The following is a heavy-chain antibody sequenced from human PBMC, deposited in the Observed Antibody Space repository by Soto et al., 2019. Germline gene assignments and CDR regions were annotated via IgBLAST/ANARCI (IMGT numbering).Heavy chain of an antibody. D-gene: IGHD3-3*01. CDR3: TRQEDDFCSCYYGRLYGMDV. CDR2: IRSKANSYAT. J-gene: IGHJ6*02. Sequence: GGSLRLSCAASGFTFSGSAMHWVRQASGKGLEWVGRIRSKANSYATAYAASVRGRFTISRDDSKNTAYLQMNSLKTEDTAVYYCTRQEDDFCSCYYGRLYGMDVWGQGTTVTVSS. V-gene: IGHV3-73*01. CDR1: GFTFSGSA.